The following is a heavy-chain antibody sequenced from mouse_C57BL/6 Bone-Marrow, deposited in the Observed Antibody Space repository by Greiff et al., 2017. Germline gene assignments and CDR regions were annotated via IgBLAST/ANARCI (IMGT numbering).Heavy chain of an antibody. CDR1: GHTFTSYW. V-gene: IGHV1-7*01. D-gene: IGHD1-1*01. Sequence: QVQLQQSGAELAKPGASVKLSCKASGHTFTSYWMHWVKQRPGQGLEWIGYINPSSGYTKYNQKFKDKATLTADKSSSTAYMQLSSLTYEDSAVYYCARGALGVIYYYGSSYWYFDVWGTGTTVTVSS. CDR2: INPSSGYT. CDR3: ARGALGVIYYYGSSYWYFDV. J-gene: IGHJ1*03.